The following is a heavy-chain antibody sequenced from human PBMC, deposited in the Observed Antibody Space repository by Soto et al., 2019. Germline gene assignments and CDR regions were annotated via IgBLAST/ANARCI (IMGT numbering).Heavy chain of an antibody. Sequence: GASLKVSCKASGYTFTSYGINWVRQAPGQGLEWMGWISAYNGNTHYAQKLQGRVTMTTDTSTSTAYMELRSLRSDDTAVYYCARVQSGYDFAYWGEGTLVTVS. J-gene: IGHJ4*02. CDR2: ISAYNGNT. CDR1: GYTFTSYG. D-gene: IGHD5-12*01. V-gene: IGHV1-18*01. CDR3: ARVQSGYDFAY.